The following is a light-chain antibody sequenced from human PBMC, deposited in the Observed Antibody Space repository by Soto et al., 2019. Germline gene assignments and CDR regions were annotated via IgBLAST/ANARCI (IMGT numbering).Light chain of an antibody. CDR2: GAS. V-gene: IGKV3-20*01. Sequence: VMTQAPATLSVSPGERATLSCRASQTINNNIAWYQLKDGQVPRLLIYGASSRATGIPDRFSGSGSGTDFTLTISRLEPEDFAVYYCQQYGSSPPITFGQGTRWRL. J-gene: IGKJ5*01. CDR1: QTINNN. CDR3: QQYGSSPPIT.